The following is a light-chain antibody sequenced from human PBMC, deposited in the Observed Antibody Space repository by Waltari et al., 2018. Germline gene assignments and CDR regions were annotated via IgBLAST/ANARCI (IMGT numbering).Light chain of an antibody. J-gene: IGKJ2*01. Sequence: DIQMTQSPSTLSASVGDRVPISCRASQSVGTWLAWYQQKPGKAPKLLIYMASSLESGVPSRFSGSGSGREFTLTISSLQPDDFATYSCQQYSSFSTFGQGTKVDI. CDR2: MAS. CDR3: QQYSSFST. V-gene: IGKV1-5*03. CDR1: QSVGTW.